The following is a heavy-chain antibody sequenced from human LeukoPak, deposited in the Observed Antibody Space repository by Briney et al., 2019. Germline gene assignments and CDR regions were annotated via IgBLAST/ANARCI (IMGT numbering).Heavy chain of an antibody. J-gene: IGHJ4*02. CDR3: AREGPDGDY. CDR1: GFTSSSYW. Sequence: GGSPRLSSAASGFTSSSYWMSSVRQAPGKGLKWVANIKQDGSEKYYVDSVKGRFTISRESAKNSLYLQMNSLRADDTAVYYCAREGPDGDYWGQGTLVTVSS. D-gene: IGHD1-14*01. CDR2: IKQDGSEK. V-gene: IGHV3-7*01.